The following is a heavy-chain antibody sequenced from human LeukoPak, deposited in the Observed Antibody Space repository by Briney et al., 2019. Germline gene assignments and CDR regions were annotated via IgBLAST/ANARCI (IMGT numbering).Heavy chain of an antibody. J-gene: IGHJ2*01. V-gene: IGHV4-39*01. Sequence: SETLSLTCTVSGGSISSSDYFWAWIRQPPGRGLEWIASISYSGTTFYKLSLKRRVIISVDTSKNQFSLRLTSVTAADTAVYYCARTYYDFWSGSRYWYFQLWGRSTLVTVSS. D-gene: IGHD3-3*01. CDR3: ARTYYDFWSGSRYWYFQL. CDR1: GGSISSSDYF. CDR2: ISYSGTT.